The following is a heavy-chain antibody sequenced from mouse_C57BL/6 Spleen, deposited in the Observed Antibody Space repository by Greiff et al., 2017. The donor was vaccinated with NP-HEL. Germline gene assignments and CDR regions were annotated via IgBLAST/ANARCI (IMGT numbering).Heavy chain of an antibody. V-gene: IGHV1-50*01. D-gene: IGHD1-1*01. CDR1: GYTFTSYW. J-gene: IGHJ2*01. Sequence: QVQLQQPGAELVKPGASVKLSCKASGYTFTSYWMQWVKQRPGQGLEWIGEIDPSDSYTNYNQKFKGKATLTVDTSSSTAYMQLSSLTSEDSAVYYCARGGSSYDYWGQGTTLTVSS. CDR2: IDPSDSYT. CDR3: ARGGSSYDY.